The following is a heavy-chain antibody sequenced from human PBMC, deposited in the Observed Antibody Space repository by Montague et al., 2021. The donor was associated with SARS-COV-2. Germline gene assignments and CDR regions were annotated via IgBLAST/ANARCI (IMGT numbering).Heavy chain of an antibody. J-gene: IGHJ6*02. CDR2: VLYSGTT. Sequence: SETLSLTCNVSGRSIRSDRFYWVWIRQPPGRSLEWIGYVLYSGTTYYNPSLKSRVTISADTSKNELFLKMTSVTAADTAVYYCAIQAGDYGDVGGIYYYSGVDVWGQGTTVTVSS. D-gene: IGHD4-17*01. V-gene: IGHV4-39*01. CDR3: AIQAGDYGDVGGIYYYSGVDV. CDR1: GRSIRSDRFY.